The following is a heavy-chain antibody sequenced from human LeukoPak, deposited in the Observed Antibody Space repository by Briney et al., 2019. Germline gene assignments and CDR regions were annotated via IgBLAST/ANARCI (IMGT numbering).Heavy chain of an antibody. D-gene: IGHD5-24*01. CDR1: GFTVGNSY. CDR2: IYAGGAT. CDR3: AKWLQS. Sequence: GGSLRLSCAASGFTVGNSYMTWVRQAPGKGLEWVSLIYAGGATHYADSVKGRFTISRDNSKNTLYLQMNSLRTDDTAVYYCAKWLQSGGQGTLVTVSS. J-gene: IGHJ4*02. V-gene: IGHV3-66*02.